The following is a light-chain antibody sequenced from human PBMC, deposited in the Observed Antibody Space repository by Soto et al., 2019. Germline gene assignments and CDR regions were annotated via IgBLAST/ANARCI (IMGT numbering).Light chain of an antibody. V-gene: IGKV1-27*01. Sequence: DVQMTQSPSSLSASVGDRVSMTCRASQGINNYLAWYQQKPGGVPKLLIYAASTLRPGVPFRFSGGGSGTGKDFTLTISSLQPEDVATYYSQKYLNGPGTFGQGTKVEIK. CDR1: QGINNY. CDR3: QKYLNGPGT. J-gene: IGKJ1*01. CDR2: AAS.